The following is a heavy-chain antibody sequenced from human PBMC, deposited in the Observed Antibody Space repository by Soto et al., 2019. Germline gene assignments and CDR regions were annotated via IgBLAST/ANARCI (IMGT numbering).Heavy chain of an antibody. CDR2: ISYDGSNK. D-gene: IGHD2-21*02. CDR3: AKDLSVVTASRLFYYYYGMDV. CDR1: GFTFSSYG. J-gene: IGHJ6*02. V-gene: IGHV3-30*18. Sequence: GGSLRLSCAASGFTFSSYGMHWVRQAPGKGLEWVAVISYDGSNKYYADSVKGRFTISRDNSKNTLYLQMNSLRAEDTAVYYCAKDLSVVTASRLFYYYYGMDVWGQGTTVTVSS.